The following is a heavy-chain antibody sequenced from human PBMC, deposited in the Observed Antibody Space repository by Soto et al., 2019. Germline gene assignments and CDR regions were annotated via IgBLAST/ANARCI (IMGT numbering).Heavy chain of an antibody. V-gene: IGHV1-18*01. D-gene: IGHD3-3*01. CDR1: GYRFETYA. Sequence: SVKVSCKSSGYRFETYAMSWVRQAPGQGLEWMGWIRAYNIDTYYAQKFQDRVTMTTDTSTGTAYMELRSLRSDDTAVYYCARGHGVIIGAMDVWGQGTTVTVSS. CDR3: ARGHGVIIGAMDV. J-gene: IGHJ6*02. CDR2: IRAYNIDT.